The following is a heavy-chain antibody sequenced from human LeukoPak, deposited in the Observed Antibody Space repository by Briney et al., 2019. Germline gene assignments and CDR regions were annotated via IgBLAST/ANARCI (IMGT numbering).Heavy chain of an antibody. CDR1: GYSSYW. V-gene: IGHV5-51*01. CDR2: TYPGDSDT. CDR3: ARIRVGAPFDP. Sequence: GESLKISCKGSGYSSYWIGWVRQMPGKGLEWMGITYPGDSDTRYSPSFQGQVTISADKSISTAYLQWSSLKASDTAMYYCARIRVGAPFDPWGQGTLVTVSS. J-gene: IGHJ5*02. D-gene: IGHD1-26*01.